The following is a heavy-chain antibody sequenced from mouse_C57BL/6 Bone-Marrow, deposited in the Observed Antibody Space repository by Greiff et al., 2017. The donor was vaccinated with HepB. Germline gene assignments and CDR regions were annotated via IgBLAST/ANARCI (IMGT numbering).Heavy chain of an antibody. Sequence: QVQLKESGAELARPGASVKLSCKASGYTFTSYGISWVKQRTGQGLEWIGEIYPRSGNTYYNEKFKGKATLTADKSSSTAYMELRILTSEDSAVYFCARGSFYYYGSSWFAYWGQGTLVTVSA. CDR2: IYPRSGNT. V-gene: IGHV1-81*01. CDR3: ARGSFYYYGSSWFAY. J-gene: IGHJ3*01. CDR1: GYTFTSYG. D-gene: IGHD1-1*01.